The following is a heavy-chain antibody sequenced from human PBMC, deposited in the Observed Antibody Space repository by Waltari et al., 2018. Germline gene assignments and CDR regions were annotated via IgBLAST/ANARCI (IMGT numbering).Heavy chain of an antibody. Sequence: DVQLVESGGGLVQPGGSLRLSCAASGFSFSTYWMNWARQTPGGGLECISRIKPDGTITAYADSVKGRFTISRDNAENSLYLQMNSLTADDTAVYYCVRSGFMDVWG. CDR2: IKPDGTIT. CDR3: VRSGFMDV. CDR1: GFSFSTYW. V-gene: IGHV3-74*01. D-gene: IGHD3-10*01. J-gene: IGHJ6*02.